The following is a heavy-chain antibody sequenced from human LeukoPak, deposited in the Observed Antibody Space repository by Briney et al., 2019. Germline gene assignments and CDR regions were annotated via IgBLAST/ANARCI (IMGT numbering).Heavy chain of an antibody. Sequence: PGKSLRLSCAASGLTFSSNVMHWVRQAPGKGLEWVAVIWYDGSNKYYADSVKGRFTISRDNSKNTLYLQMNSLRAEDTAVYYCARDRYGDYYFDYWGQGTLVTVSS. CDR3: ARDRYGDYYFDY. D-gene: IGHD4-17*01. CDR2: IWYDGSNK. CDR1: GLTFSSNV. J-gene: IGHJ4*02. V-gene: IGHV3-33*01.